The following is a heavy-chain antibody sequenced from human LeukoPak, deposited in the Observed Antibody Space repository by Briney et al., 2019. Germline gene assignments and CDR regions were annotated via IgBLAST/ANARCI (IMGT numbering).Heavy chain of an antibody. V-gene: IGHV3-30*14. CDR2: ISYDGSNK. J-gene: IGHJ2*01. CDR1: GFTFSSYA. D-gene: IGHD3-3*01. Sequence: GRSLRLSCAASGFTFSSYAMHWVRQAPGKGLEWVAVISYDGSNKYYADSVKGRFTISRDNSKNTLYLQMNSLRAEDTAVYYCAREYCSSTSCPYYDFWSGYERYFDLWGRGTLVTVSS. CDR3: AREYCSSTSCPYYDFWSGYERYFDL.